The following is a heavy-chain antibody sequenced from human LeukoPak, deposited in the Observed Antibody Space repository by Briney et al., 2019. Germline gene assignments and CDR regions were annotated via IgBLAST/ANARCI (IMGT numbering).Heavy chain of an antibody. CDR3: ARVLAYYDFWSGYSDY. CDR1: GFTFSSYV. Sequence: GGSLRLSCAASGFTFSSYVMNWVRQAPGRGLEWVSSIGSSSSYIYYADSMKGRFTISRDNAKKSLYLQMNSLRAEDTAVYYCARVLAYYDFWSGYSDYWGQGTLVTVSS. CDR2: IGSSSSYI. D-gene: IGHD3-3*01. J-gene: IGHJ4*02. V-gene: IGHV3-21*01.